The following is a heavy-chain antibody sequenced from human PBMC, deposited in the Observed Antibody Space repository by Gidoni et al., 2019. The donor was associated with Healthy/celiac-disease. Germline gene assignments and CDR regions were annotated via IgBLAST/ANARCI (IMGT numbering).Heavy chain of an antibody. J-gene: IGHJ4*02. CDR2: IYSGGST. Sequence: VQLVEPGGGWAQPGGSLRIPCAASGFPVSSNSMSWVRPAPGKGLEWVSVIYSGGSTYYADSVKGRFTISRDNSKNTLYLQMNSLRAEDTAVYYCARDAGYNWNDRHFDYWGQGTLVTVSS. CDR3: ARDAGYNWNDRHFDY. CDR1: GFPVSSNS. D-gene: IGHD1-1*01. V-gene: IGHV3-66*01.